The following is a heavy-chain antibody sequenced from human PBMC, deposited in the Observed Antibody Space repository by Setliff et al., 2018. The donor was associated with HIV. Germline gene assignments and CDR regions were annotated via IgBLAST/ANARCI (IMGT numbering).Heavy chain of an antibody. Sequence: GASVKVSCKASGYTFTSYAMHWVRQAPGQGLEWMGWINTNTGNPTYAQGFTGRFVFSLDTPVSTAYLQISSLKAEDTAVYYCSRGLGVRHGPHCYMDVWGKGTTVTVSS. CDR2: INTNTGNP. V-gene: IGHV7-4-1*02. CDR3: SRGLGVRHGPHCYMDV. CDR1: GYTFTSYA. D-gene: IGHD3-16*01. J-gene: IGHJ6*03.